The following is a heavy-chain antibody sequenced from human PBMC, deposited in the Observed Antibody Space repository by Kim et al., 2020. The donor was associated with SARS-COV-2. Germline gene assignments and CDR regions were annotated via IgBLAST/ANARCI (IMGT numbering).Heavy chain of an antibody. CDR3: ARGTRSSAQKWLLIHRWYFDL. CDR2: IIPIFGTA. D-gene: IGHD3-22*01. CDR1: GGTFSSYA. J-gene: IGHJ2*01. V-gene: IGHV1-69*13. Sequence: SVKVSCKASGGTFSSYAISWVRQAPGQGLEWMGGIIPIFGTANYAQKFQGRVTITADESTSTAYMELSSLRSEDTAVYYCARGTRSSAQKWLLIHRWYFDLWGRGTLVTVSS.